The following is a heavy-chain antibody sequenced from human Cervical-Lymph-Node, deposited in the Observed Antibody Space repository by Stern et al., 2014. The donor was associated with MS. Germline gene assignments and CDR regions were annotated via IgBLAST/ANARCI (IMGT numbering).Heavy chain of an antibody. Sequence: EVQLLESGGGLVQPGRSLRLSCAASGFTFDDYAMHWVRQVPGKGLEWVSGISWNSGSIAYVDSVKGRFTISRDNAKNSLYLQMNSLRAEDTALYYCAKDRSGYYDSSGYLPDWGQGTLVTVSS. D-gene: IGHD3-22*01. J-gene: IGHJ4*02. CDR1: GFTFDDYA. CDR2: ISWNSGSI. CDR3: AKDRSGYYDSSGYLPD. V-gene: IGHV3-9*01.